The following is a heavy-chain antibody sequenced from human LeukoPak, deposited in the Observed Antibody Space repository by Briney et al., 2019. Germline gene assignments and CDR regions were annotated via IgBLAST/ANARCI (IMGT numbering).Heavy chain of an antibody. J-gene: IGHJ3*02. CDR2: IIPIFGTA. D-gene: IGHD6-6*01. CDR3: ARAEYSSSSDDAFDI. CDR1: GGTFSSYA. V-gene: IGHV1-69*13. Sequence: SVKVSCKASGGTFSSYAISWVRQAPGQGLEWMGGIIPIFGTANYAQKFQGRVTITADESTSTAYMELSSLRSEDTAVYYCARAEYSSSSDDAFDIWGQGTMVTVSS.